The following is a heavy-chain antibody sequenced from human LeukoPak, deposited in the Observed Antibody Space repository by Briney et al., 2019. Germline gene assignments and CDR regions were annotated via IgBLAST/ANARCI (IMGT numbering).Heavy chain of an antibody. D-gene: IGHD4-17*01. J-gene: IGHJ4*02. CDR2: INPDGGDK. CDR3: ARLFGGVTTFDY. CDR1: GFTFSDYY. V-gene: IGHV3-7*01. Sequence: PGGSLRLSCAASGFTFSDYYMSWIRQGPGKGLEWVASINPDGGDKFYVDSVKGRFTISRDNTWNSLFLDLSSLRADDTAMYFCARLFGGVTTFDYWGQGALVTVSS.